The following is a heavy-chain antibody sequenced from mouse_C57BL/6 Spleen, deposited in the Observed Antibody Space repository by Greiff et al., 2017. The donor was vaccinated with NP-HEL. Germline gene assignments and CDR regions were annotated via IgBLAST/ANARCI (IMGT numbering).Heavy chain of an antibody. J-gene: IGHJ2*01. CDR1: GFNIKDDY. V-gene: IGHV14-4*01. CDR3: TTSFDY. Sequence: VHVKQSGAELVRPGASVKLSCTASGFNIKDDYMHWVKQRPEQGLEWIGWIDPENGDTEYASKFQGKATITADTSSNTAYLQLSSLTSEDTAVYYCTTSFDYWGQGTTLTVSS. CDR2: IDPENGDT.